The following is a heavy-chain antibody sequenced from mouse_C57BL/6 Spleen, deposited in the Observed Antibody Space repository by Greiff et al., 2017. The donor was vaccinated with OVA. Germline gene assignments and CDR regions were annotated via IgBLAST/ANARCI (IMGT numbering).Heavy chain of an antibody. J-gene: IGHJ2*01. Sequence: VQLQQSGAELVRPGSSVKLSCKASGYTFTSYWMDWVKQRPGQGLEWIGNIYPSDSETHYNQKFKDKATLTVDKSSSTAYMQLSSLTSEDSAVYYCARQGDYYGSRRFDYWGQGTTLTVSS. CDR1: GYTFTSYW. V-gene: IGHV1-61*01. CDR3: ARQGDYYGSRRFDY. D-gene: IGHD1-1*01. CDR2: IYPSDSET.